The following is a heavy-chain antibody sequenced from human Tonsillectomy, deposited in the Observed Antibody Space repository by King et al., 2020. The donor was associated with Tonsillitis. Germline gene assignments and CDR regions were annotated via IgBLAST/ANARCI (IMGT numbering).Heavy chain of an antibody. CDR1: GDSFSSYT. J-gene: IGHJ5*02. CDR2: ITPAFGTA. D-gene: IGHD2/OR15-2a*01. CDR3: SRDINKLPPKFEP. Sequence: VQLVESGAEVKKPGSSVKVSCTVSGDSFSSYTINWVRQAPGQGLEWVGGITPAFGTAEYAQKFQGRVTITADESTRTAYIEVTSLRSDDTPVYYCSRDINKLPPKFEPWGQGTLVIVSS. V-gene: IGHV1-69*01.